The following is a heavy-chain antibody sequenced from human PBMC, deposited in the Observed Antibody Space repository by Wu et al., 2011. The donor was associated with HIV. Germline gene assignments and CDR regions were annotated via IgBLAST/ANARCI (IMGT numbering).Heavy chain of an antibody. CDR2: IVPILGTS. CDR1: ETPSPVSP. V-gene: IGHV1-69*04. J-gene: IGHJ4*02. Sequence: GREVKKTWVSVRVSCKASETPSPVSPPPGVRQAPGHGLEWVGRIVPILGTSTSAQKFQGRVTFSADKSTSTVYMEVSSLTSEDTAVYYCARDPLVRGRTWRLQQYFDSWGQGTLIIVSA. CDR3: ARDPLVRGRTWRLQQYFDS. D-gene: IGHD3-10*01.